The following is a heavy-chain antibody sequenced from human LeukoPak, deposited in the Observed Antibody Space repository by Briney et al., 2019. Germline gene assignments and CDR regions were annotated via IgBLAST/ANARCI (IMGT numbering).Heavy chain of an antibody. CDR2: ISSSSTNI. J-gene: IGHJ4*02. V-gene: IGHV3-21*01. CDR3: ARADMVRGVIPHFDY. CDR1: GFNFSTYT. Sequence: GGSLRLSCAASGFNFSTYTMNWVRQAPGKGLEWVSSISSSSTNIYYADSVKGRFTISRDNAKNSLYLQMNSLRAEDTAVYYCARADMVRGVIPHFDYWGQGTLVTVSS. D-gene: IGHD3-10*01.